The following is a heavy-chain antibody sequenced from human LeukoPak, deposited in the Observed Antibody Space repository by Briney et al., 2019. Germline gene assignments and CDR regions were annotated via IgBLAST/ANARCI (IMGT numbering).Heavy chain of an antibody. D-gene: IGHD3-3*01. J-gene: IGHJ4*02. V-gene: IGHV3-33*01. CDR2: IWYDGSNK. CDR3: ARDPGTIFGVVNEYYFDY. Sequence: GGSLRLSCAASGFTFSSYGMHWVRQAPGKGLEWVAVIWYDGSNKYYADSVKGRFTISRDNSKNTLYLQMNSLRAEDTAVYYCARDPGTIFGVVNEYYFDYWGQGTLVTVSS. CDR1: GFTFSSYG.